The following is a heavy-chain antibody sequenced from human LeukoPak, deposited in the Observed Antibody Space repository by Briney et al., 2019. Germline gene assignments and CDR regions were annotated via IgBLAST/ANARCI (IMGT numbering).Heavy chain of an antibody. Sequence: PSETLSLTCTVSGGSISSYYWSWIRQPPGKGLEWIGYIYYSGSTNYNPSPKSRVTISVDTSKNQFSLKLSSVTAADTAVYYCAREPPAPGAYSSGYIDYWGQGTLVTVSS. CDR1: GGSISSYY. J-gene: IGHJ4*02. D-gene: IGHD3-22*01. V-gene: IGHV4-59*01. CDR3: AREPPAPGAYSSGYIDY. CDR2: IYYSGST.